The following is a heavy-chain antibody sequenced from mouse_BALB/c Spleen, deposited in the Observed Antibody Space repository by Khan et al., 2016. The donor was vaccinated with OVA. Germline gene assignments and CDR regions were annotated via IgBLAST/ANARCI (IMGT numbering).Heavy chain of an antibody. CDR3: ARSGYGKPFAY. Sequence: QVQLQQPGAELGKPGASVKISCKASAYTFTSYYWYWVKQRSGQGLEWIGGINPSNGVSHFNEKFKSKATLTVDKTPSTAYMQRSSLTSEDAAVYYCARSGYGKPFAYWGQGTLVTVAT. CDR1: AYTFTSYY. V-gene: IGHV1S81*02. D-gene: IGHD2-1*01. J-gene: IGHJ3*01. CDR2: INPSNGVS.